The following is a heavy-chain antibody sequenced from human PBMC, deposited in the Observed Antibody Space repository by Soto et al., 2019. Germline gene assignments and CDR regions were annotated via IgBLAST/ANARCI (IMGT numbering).Heavy chain of an antibody. V-gene: IGHV1-3*01. CDR3: ARGLMTTVMYYYYGMDV. CDR2: INAGNGNT. Sequence: QVQLVQSGAEVKKPGASVKVSCQASGYTFTSYAMHWVRQAPGQRLEWMGWINAGNGNTKYSQKFQGRVTITRDTSASTAYMELSSLRSEDTAVYYCARGLMTTVMYYYYGMDVWGQGTTVTVSS. J-gene: IGHJ6*02. D-gene: IGHD4-4*01. CDR1: GYTFTSYA.